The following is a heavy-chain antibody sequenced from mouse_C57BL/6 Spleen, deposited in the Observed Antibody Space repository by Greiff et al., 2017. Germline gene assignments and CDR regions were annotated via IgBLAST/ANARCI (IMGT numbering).Heavy chain of an antibody. V-gene: IGHV1-50*01. Sequence: QVQLQQPGAELVKPGASVKLSCKASGYTFTSHWMQWVKQRPGQGLEWIGEIDPSDSYTNYNQKFKGKATLTVDTSSSTAYMQLSSLTSEDSAVYYCARRGNSNYGVGYYFDYWGQGTTLTVSS. CDR1: GYTFTSHW. J-gene: IGHJ2*01. CDR3: ARRGNSNYGVGYYFDY. D-gene: IGHD2-5*01. CDR2: IDPSDSYT.